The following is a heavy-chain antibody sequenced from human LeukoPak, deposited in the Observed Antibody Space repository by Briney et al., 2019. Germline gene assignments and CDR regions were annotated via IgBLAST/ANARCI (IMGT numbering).Heavy chain of an antibody. Sequence: SETLSLTCTVSGDSVNSESHYWSWIRQPPGKGLEWIGEINHSGSTNYNPSLKSRVTISVDTSKNQFSLKLSSVTAADTAVYYCARGDDFWSGYLYYYYMDVWGKGTTVTVSS. CDR1: GDSVNSESHY. CDR3: ARGDDFWSGYLYYYYMDV. J-gene: IGHJ6*03. D-gene: IGHD3-3*01. V-gene: IGHV4-34*01. CDR2: INHSGST.